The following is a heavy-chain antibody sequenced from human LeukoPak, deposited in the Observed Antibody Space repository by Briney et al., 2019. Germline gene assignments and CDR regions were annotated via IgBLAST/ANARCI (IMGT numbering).Heavy chain of an antibody. CDR1: GGSISSSSYY. CDR3: ARVTEFARYSSSWYFDY. J-gene: IGHJ4*02. CDR2: IYYSGST. Sequence: SETLSLTCTVSGGSISSSSYYWGWIRQPPGKGLEWIGSIYYSGSTYYNPSLKSRVTISVDTSKNQFSLKLSSVTAADTAVYYCARVTEFARYSSSWYFDYWGQGTLVTVSS. V-gene: IGHV4-39*01. D-gene: IGHD6-13*01.